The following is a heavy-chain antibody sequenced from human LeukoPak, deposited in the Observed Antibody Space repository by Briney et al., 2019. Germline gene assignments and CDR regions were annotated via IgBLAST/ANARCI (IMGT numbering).Heavy chain of an antibody. J-gene: IGHJ4*02. CDR1: GFAFSSYA. CDR3: ARFPVQKEPYGDTGVTYFDY. CDR2: ISYDGSNK. Sequence: GGSLRLSCAASGFAFSSYAMHWVRQAPGKGLEWVAVISYDGSNKYYADSVKGRFTISRDNSKNTLYLQMNSLRAEDTAVYYCARFPVQKEPYGDTGVTYFDYWGQGTLVTVSS. V-gene: IGHV3-30-3*01. D-gene: IGHD4-17*01.